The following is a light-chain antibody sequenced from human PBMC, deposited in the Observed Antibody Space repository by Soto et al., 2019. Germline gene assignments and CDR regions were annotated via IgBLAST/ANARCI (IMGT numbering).Light chain of an antibody. CDR2: SAS. CDR3: QRYGG. V-gene: IGKV3-20*01. J-gene: IGKJ1*01. CDR1: QSVSSSH. Sequence: EIVLTQSPGTLSLSPGESATLSCRASQSVSSSHLAWYQQKPGQAPRLLIYSASSRATGIPDRFSGSGSGTDFTLTISRLEPEDFAVYYCQRYGGFGQGTKVEIK.